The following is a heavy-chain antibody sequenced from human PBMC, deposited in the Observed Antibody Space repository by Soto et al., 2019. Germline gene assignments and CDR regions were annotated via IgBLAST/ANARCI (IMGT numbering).Heavy chain of an antibody. J-gene: IGHJ6*02. CDR3: ARSGASYYDSSGYSLPLYYYYGMDV. D-gene: IGHD3-22*01. CDR1: GYSFTSYW. CDR2: IYPGDSDT. Sequence: GESLKISCKGSGYSFTSYWIAWVRQMPVKGLEWMGIIYPGDSDTRYSPSFQGQVTISADKSISTVYLQWSSLKASDTAIYYCARSGASYYDSSGYSLPLYYYYGMDVWGQGTTVTVSS. V-gene: IGHV5-51*01.